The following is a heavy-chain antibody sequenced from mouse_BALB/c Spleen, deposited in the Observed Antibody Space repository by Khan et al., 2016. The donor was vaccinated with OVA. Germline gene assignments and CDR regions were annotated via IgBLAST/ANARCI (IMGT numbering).Heavy chain of an antibody. D-gene: IGHD1-2*01. CDR2: INTYTGEP. V-gene: IGHV9-1*02. Sequence: QIQLVQSGPELKKPGETVKISCKASGYTFTNYGMNWVKQAPGKGLKWMGWINTYTGEPTYADNFKGRVTFSLETSSSTAYLQINSLKYEDLAAYFCAGTFTSAMSYFAVWGAGTTVTVSS. J-gene: IGHJ1*01. CDR3: AGTFTSAMSYFAV. CDR1: GYTFTNYG.